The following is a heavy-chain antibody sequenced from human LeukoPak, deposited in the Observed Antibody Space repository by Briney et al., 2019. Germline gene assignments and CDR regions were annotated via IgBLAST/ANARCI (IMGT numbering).Heavy chain of an antibody. J-gene: IGHJ5*02. V-gene: IGHV1-2*02. CDR1: GYTFTGYY. CDR2: INPNSGGT. Sequence: ASVKVSCKASGYTFTGYYMHWVRQAPGQGLEWMGWINPNSGGTNYAQKFQGRVTMTRDTSISTAYMELSRLRSDDTAVYYCASAYCGGDCYRHWFDPWGQRTLVTVSS. D-gene: IGHD2-21*02. CDR3: ASAYCGGDCYRHWFDP.